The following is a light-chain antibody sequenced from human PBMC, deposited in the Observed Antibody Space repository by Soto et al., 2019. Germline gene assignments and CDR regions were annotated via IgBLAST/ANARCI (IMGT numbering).Light chain of an antibody. Sequence: DIQMTQSPSTLSASVGDRVTITCRASQSISSWLAWYQQKPGKAPKLLIYKASNLESGVPSRFSGSGSGTEFTLTISSLQPDDFADYYCHQYNGYPYTFGQGTKLEIK. CDR1: QSISSW. CDR3: HQYNGYPYT. V-gene: IGKV1-5*03. J-gene: IGKJ2*01. CDR2: KAS.